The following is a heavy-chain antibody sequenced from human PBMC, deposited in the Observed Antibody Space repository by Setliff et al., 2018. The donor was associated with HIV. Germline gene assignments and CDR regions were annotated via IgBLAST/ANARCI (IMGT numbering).Heavy chain of an antibody. CDR1: LGSISSSYSHY. CDR2: IFHTGYS. D-gene: IGHD1-1*01. V-gene: IGHV4-39*01. CDR3: ARLAATYGNHRFDY. J-gene: IGHJ4*02. Sequence: SETLSLTCTVSLGSISSSYSHYWAWIRQPPGKGLEWIGHIFHTGYSIYSPSLKSRVTMSVDTSKNEFSLKMTSVIAADAAVHFCARLAATYGNHRFDYWGQGVPVTVSS.